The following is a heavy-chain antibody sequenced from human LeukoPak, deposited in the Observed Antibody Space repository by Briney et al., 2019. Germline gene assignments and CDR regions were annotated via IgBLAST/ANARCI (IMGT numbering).Heavy chain of an antibody. CDR1: GFTFSGYW. CDR3: ATSGDSSGSD. CDR2: INLDGSVI. V-gene: IGHV3-7*01. Sequence: GGSLRLSCAASGFTFSGYWMSWVRQAPGKGLDWVANINLDGSVIHYVDSAKGRFTISRDNAKNSLYLQMNYLRAEDTALYYCATSGDSSGSDWGQGTLVTVSS. D-gene: IGHD3-22*01. J-gene: IGHJ4*02.